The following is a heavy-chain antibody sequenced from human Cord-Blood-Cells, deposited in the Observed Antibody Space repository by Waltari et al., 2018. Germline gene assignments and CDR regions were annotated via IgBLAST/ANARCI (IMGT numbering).Heavy chain of an antibody. CDR1: GFPFSGPA. J-gene: IGHJ3*02. V-gene: IGHV3-73*02. D-gene: IGHD6-13*01. CDR2: IRSKANSYAT. CDR3: TRPGIAAAGDAFDI. Sequence: EVQLVESGGGLVQPGGSLKLSCAASGFPFSGPAMHWVRQASGKGLEWVGRIRSKANSYATAYAASVKGRFTISRDDSKNTAYLQMNSLKTEDTAVYYCTRPGIAAAGDAFDIWGQGTMVTVSS.